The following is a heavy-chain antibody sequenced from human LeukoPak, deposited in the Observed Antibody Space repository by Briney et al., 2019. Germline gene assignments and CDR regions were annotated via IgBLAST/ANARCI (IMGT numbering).Heavy chain of an antibody. J-gene: IGHJ4*02. V-gene: IGHV3-7*01. D-gene: IGHD5-24*01. Sequence: GGSLRLSCAASGFTFSSYWMSWVRQAPGKGLEWVAHIKQDGSEKYYVDSVKGRFTIPRDNAKNSLYLQMNSLRAEDTAVYYCARDRVEMATIAHFDYWGQGTLVTVSS. CDR1: GFTFSSYW. CDR2: IKQDGSEK. CDR3: ARDRVEMATIAHFDY.